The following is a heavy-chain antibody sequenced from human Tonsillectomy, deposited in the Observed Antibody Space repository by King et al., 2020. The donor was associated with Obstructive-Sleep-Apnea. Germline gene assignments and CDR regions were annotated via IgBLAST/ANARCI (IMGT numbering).Heavy chain of an antibody. D-gene: IGHD6-19*01. J-gene: IGHJ5*02. CDR1: GDSISSYY. Sequence: QLQESGPGLVKPSETLSLTCTVSGDSISSYYWSWIRQPAGKGLEWIGRIYTSGNTDYNPSLKSRVTMSVDTSKNQFSLKLSSATAADTAVYYCARDQHRSGWYFPWCWFDRWGQGTLVIVSS. V-gene: IGHV4-4*07. CDR2: IYTSGNT. CDR3: ARDQHRSGWYFPWCWFDR.